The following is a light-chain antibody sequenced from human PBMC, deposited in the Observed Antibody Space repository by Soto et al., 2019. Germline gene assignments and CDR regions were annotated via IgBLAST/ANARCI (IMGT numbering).Light chain of an antibody. CDR2: LHSDGSH. CDR3: QPWGTGIQV. Sequence: QAVLTQSPSASASLGASVTLTCTLSSGPSSYAIEWHQQQPEKGPRYLMKLHSDGSHNKWVGIPDRFSGSSSGAERDLTISSLQSEDEADYYCQPWGTGIQVFGTGTKLTVL. V-gene: IGLV4-69*01. J-gene: IGLJ1*01. CDR1: SGPSSYA.